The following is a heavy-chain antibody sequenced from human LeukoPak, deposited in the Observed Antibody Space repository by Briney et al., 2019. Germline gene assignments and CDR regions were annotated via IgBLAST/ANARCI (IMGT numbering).Heavy chain of an antibody. D-gene: IGHD3-22*01. J-gene: IGHJ4*02. V-gene: IGHV4-59*08. Sequence: SETLSLTCTVSGGSISSYYWSWIRQPPGKGLEWIGYIYYSGSTNYNPSLKSRVTISVDTSKNQFSLKLSSVTAADTAVYYCARHGPYYYDSSGYSGYFDYWGQGTLVTVSP. CDR2: IYYSGST. CDR3: ARHGPYYYDSSGYSGYFDY. CDR1: GGSISSYY.